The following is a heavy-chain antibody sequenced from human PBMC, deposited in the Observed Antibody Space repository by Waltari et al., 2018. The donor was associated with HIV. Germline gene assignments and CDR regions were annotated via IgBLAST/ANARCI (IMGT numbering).Heavy chain of an antibody. CDR3: SREVYGGNPANNFDF. CDR2: GKHSRNI. CDR1: GGSFSGYY. J-gene: IGHJ4*02. D-gene: IGHD2-15*01. Sequence: QVHLQQSGAGLLKPSETLSLTCTVSGGSFSGYYWRWIRQPPGQGLGWIGEGKHSRNIDYTPALESRLIIAVDTSKRQFSLRRKSVTAADTAVYYGSREVYGGNPANNFDFWGLGPLVCVSS. V-gene: IGHV4-34*01.